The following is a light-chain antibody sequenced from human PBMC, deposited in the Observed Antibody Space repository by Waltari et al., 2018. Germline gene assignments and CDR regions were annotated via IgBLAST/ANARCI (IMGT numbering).Light chain of an antibody. CDR3: QQRSNWPLT. V-gene: IGKV3-11*01. CDR1: QSVSSY. J-gene: IGKJ4*01. Sequence: EIVLTQSPATLSLSPGARATLSCRASQSVSSYLAWYQQKPGPAPRLLIHDASNRATGIPARFSGSGSGTDFTLTISSLEPEDFAVYYCQQRSNWPLTFGGGTKVEIK. CDR2: DAS.